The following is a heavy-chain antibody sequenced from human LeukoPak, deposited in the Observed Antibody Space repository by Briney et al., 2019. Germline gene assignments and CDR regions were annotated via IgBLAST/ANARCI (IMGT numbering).Heavy chain of an antibody. Sequence: SETLSLTCTVSGGSISSSSYYWGWLRQPPGQGLEWIGSIYYSGSTYYNPSLKSRVTISVDTSKNQFSLKLSSVTGADTAVYYCARTDSSGYYYYYYYYMDVWGKGTTVTVSS. D-gene: IGHD3-22*01. J-gene: IGHJ6*03. V-gene: IGHV4-39*07. CDR1: GGSISSSSYY. CDR3: ARTDSSGYYYYYYYYMDV. CDR2: IYYSGST.